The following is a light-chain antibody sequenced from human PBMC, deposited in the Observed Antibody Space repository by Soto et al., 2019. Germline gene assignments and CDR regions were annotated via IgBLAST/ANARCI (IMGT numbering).Light chain of an antibody. CDR3: SSYTSSSTLV. CDR2: EVS. V-gene: IGLV2-14*01. Sequence: QSALTQPASVSGSPGLSITISCAGTSSDVGGYNYVSWYQQHPGKAPKLMIHEVSNRPSGVSNRFSGSKSGNTASLTISGPQAEDEADYYCSSYTSSSTLVFGGGTKLTVL. J-gene: IGLJ2*01. CDR1: SSDVGGYNY.